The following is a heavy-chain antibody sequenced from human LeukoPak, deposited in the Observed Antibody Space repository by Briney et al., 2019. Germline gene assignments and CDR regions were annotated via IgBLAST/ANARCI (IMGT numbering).Heavy chain of an antibody. CDR2: INPNSGGT. V-gene: IGHV1-2*02. J-gene: IGHJ6*03. D-gene: IGHD3-3*01. CDR1: GYTFTGYY. Sequence: ASVKVSCKASGYTFTGYYVHWVRQAPGQGLEWMGWINPNSGGTNYAQKFQGRVTMTRDTSISTAYMELSRLRSDDTAVYYCARGFSIGVVKDYYYYYYMDVWGKGTTVTVSS. CDR3: ARGFSIGVVKDYYYYYYMDV.